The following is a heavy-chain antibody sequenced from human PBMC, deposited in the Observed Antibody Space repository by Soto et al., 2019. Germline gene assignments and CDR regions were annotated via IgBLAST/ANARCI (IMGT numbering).Heavy chain of an antibody. D-gene: IGHD3-3*01. CDR3: VSKTIDDFDY. CDR1: GFTFRSYD. CDR2: IRNDGTVR. J-gene: IGHJ4*02. V-gene: IGHV3-33*01. Sequence: TGGSLRLSCAASGFTFRSYDMHWVRQAPGKGLEWVAVIRNDGTVRNYADSVKGRFTISRDNSKNKLYLEMNSLRAEDTALYYCVSKTIDDFDYWGQGTLVTVSS.